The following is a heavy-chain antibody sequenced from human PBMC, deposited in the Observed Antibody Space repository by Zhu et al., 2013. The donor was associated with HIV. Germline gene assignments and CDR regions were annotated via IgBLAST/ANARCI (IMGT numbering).Heavy chain of an antibody. V-gene: IGHV1-46*01. J-gene: IGHJ3*02. Sequence: QVQLVQSGAEVKKPGASAKVSCKASGYTLTSYYIHWVRQAPGQGLEWMGIINPSDGNINYAQKFQGRVTMTRDTSTSTVYMDLSSLTSEDTAIYYCTKRIGVRSGYPERDDAFDIWGQGTVSPSLQ. CDR1: GYTLTSYY. CDR3: TKRIGVRSGYPERDDAFDI. CDR2: INPSDGNI. D-gene: IGHD3-3*01.